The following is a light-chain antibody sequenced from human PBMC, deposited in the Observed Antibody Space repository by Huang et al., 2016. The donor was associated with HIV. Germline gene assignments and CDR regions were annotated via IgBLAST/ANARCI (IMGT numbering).Light chain of an antibody. Sequence: DIQMTQSPSSLSASVGDKVSITCRASQAISNSLVWYQQQPGKAPKLLLYGASRLESGVSSRFSGSGSGTDYTLTISSLQPEDFATNYCQQYFSTPRTFGQGTKVEIK. J-gene: IGKJ1*01. V-gene: IGKV1-NL1*01. CDR3: QQYFSTPRT. CDR2: GAS. CDR1: QAISNS.